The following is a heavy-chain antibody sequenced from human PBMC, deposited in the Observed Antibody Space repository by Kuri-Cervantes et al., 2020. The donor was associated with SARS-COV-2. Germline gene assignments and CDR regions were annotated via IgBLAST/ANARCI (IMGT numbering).Heavy chain of an antibody. D-gene: IGHD5-18*01. Sequence: ASVKVSCKASGYTFTSYDINWVRQATGQGLEWMGWMNPNSGNTGYAQKFQGRVTMTRNTSISTAYMELSSLRSEDTAVYYCARADTAMAIRQVYYYYGMDVWGQGTTVTVSS. CDR2: MNPNSGNT. CDR3: ARADTAMAIRQVYYYYGMDV. CDR1: GYTFTSYD. V-gene: IGHV1-8*01. J-gene: IGHJ6*02.